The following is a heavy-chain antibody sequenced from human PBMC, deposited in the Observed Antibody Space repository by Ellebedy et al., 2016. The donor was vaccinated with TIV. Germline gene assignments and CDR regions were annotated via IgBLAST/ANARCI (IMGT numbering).Heavy chain of an antibody. Sequence: ASVKVSCXASGYTFTSYGISWVRQAPGQGLEWMGWISAYNGNTNYAQKLQGRVTMTTDTSTSTAYMELRSLRSDDTAVYYCARARRATGGSRYEGWFDPWGQGTLVTVSS. CDR3: ARARRATGGSRYEGWFDP. CDR1: GYTFTSYG. J-gene: IGHJ5*02. CDR2: ISAYNGNT. V-gene: IGHV1-18*01. D-gene: IGHD2-15*01.